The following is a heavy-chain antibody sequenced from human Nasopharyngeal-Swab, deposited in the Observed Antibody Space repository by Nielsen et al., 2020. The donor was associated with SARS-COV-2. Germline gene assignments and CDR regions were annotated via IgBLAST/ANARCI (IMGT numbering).Heavy chain of an antibody. CDR1: GGSISSYY. CDR2: IYYSGST. D-gene: IGHD3-10*02. CDR3: ARQDYVRAFDI. J-gene: IGHJ3*02. Sequence: ESLKISCTVSGGSISSYYWSWIRQPPGKGLEWIGYIYYSGSTNYNPSLKSRVTISVDTSKNQFSLKLSSVTAADTAVYYCARQDYVRAFDIWGQETMVTVSS. V-gene: IGHV4-59*08.